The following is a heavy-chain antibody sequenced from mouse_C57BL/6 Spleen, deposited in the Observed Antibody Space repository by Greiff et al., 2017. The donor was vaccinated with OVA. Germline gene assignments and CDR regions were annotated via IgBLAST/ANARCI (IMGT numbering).Heavy chain of an antibody. CDR3: AGGGKVYFDY. V-gene: IGHV5-17*01. CDR2: ISSGSSTN. J-gene: IGHJ2*01. D-gene: IGHD1-1*02. CDR1: GFTFSDYG. Sequence: EVMLVESGGGLVKPGGSLKLSCAASGFTFSDYGMHWVRQAPEKGLEWVAYISSGSSTNYYADTVKGRFTISRDNAKNTLFLQMTSLRSEDTAMYYCAGGGKVYFDYWGQGTTLTVSS.